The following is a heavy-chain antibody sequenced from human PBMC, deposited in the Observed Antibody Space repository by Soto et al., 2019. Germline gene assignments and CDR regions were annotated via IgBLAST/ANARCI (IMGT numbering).Heavy chain of an antibody. CDR2: ISYDGSNK. V-gene: IGHV3-30-3*01. Sequence: LRLSCAASGFTFSSYAMHWVRQAPGKGLEWVAVISYDGSNKYYADSVKGRFTISRDNSKNTLYLQMNSLRAEDTAVYYCARDQVAAAGTGSYSSYGMDVWGQGTMVTVSS. D-gene: IGHD6-13*01. J-gene: IGHJ6*02. CDR1: GFTFSSYA. CDR3: ARDQVAAAGTGSYSSYGMDV.